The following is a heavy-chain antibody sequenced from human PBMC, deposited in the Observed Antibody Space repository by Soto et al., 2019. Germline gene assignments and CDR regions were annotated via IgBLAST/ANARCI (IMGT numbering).Heavy chain of an antibody. D-gene: IGHD1-26*01. J-gene: IGHJ5*02. Sequence: GGSLRLSCATSGFTFSIYAMHWVRQAPGKGLEWVSVISGSGSSTYYVDSVKGRFTISRDNSKNTLYLQMNSLRVEDTALYYCAKALPGELLQNCFDPWGKETL. CDR2: ISGSGSST. V-gene: IGHV3-23*01. CDR1: GFTFSIYA. CDR3: AKALPGELLQNCFDP.